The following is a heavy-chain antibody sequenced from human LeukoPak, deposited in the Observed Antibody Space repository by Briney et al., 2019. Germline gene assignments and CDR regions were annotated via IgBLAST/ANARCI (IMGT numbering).Heavy chain of an antibody. V-gene: IGHV3-33*01. CDR2: IYYDGGNK. Sequence: GGSLRLSCAASGLTFSHYGMHWVRQAPGKGLDWVALIYYDGGNKYYAESVRGRFTISRDNAKNSLYLQMNSLRAEDTALYYCTRDLPDYWGQGTLVTVSS. CDR3: TRDLPDY. J-gene: IGHJ4*02. CDR1: GLTFSHYG.